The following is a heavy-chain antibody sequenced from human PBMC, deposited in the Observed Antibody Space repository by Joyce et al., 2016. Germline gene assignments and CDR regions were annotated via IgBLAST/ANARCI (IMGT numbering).Heavy chain of an antibody. J-gene: IGHJ4*02. CDR2: IRSGAFGGTT. CDR3: TRDRSSYVNSIGDY. Sequence: EVQLVESGGGLVQPGRSLRLSCTASGFIVSEFAMSWFRKAPGKGLEWLTFIRSGAFGGTTEDAASVKGRITISRDDSKSIVYRHMNSLKTEDTAVYYCTRDRSSYVNSIGDYWGQGTLVTVSS. D-gene: IGHD3-16*01. CDR1: GFIVSEFA. V-gene: IGHV3-49*03.